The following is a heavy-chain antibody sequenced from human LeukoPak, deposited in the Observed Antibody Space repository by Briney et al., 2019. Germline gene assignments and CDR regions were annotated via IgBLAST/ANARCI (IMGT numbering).Heavy chain of an antibody. J-gene: IGHJ4*02. Sequence: GGSLRLSCVASGFTFTNYAMSWVRQAPGKGLEWVSGISGGGDSTYYADSVKGRFTISRDNSKNTLYLRMNSPRAEDTAVYYCAKDAVYGVIVASRGFDCWGQGTLVTVSS. CDR3: AKDAVYGVIVASRGFDC. V-gene: IGHV3-23*01. D-gene: IGHD2-21*01. CDR1: GFTFTNYA. CDR2: ISGGGDST.